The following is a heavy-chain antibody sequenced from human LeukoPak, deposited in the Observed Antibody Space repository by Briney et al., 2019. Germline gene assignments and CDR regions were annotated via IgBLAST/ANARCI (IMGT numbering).Heavy chain of an antibody. J-gene: IGHJ4*02. D-gene: IGHD1-7*01. CDR3: AKPRGELQVKYYFDH. CDR2: VSGSGGNT. CDR1: GFTLSNDA. V-gene: IGHV3-23*01. Sequence: SGGSLRLSCAASGFTLSNDAMSCVRQTPGEGLEWLSVVSGSGGNTYYADSVKGRFTISRDNSKNTLYLQMNSLRAEDTAIYYCAKPRGELQVKYYFDHWGRGTLVTVSS.